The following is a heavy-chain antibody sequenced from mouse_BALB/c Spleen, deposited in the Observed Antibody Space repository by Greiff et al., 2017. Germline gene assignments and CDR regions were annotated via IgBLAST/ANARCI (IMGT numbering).Heavy chain of an antibody. V-gene: IGHV1-14*01. CDR2: INPYNDGT. CDR3: ARSEFITTTGFAY. J-gene: IGHJ3*01. D-gene: IGHD1-2*01. CDR1: GYTFTSYV. Sequence: VQLKESGPELVKPGASVKMSCKASGYTFTSYVMHWVKQKPGQGLEWIGYINPYNDGTKYNEKFKGKATLTSDKSSSTAYMELSSLTSEDSAVYYCARSEFITTTGFAYWGQGTLVTVSA.